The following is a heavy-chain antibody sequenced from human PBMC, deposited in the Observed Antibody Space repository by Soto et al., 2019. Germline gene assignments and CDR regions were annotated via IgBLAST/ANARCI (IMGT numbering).Heavy chain of an antibody. D-gene: IGHD3-10*01. CDR2: IYYSGST. CDR1: GGSISSYY. Sequence: PSETLSLTCTVSGGSISSYYWSWIRQRPGKGLEWIGYIYYSGSTNYNPSLKSRVTISLEASKSQISLRLDSVAAADSAVYYCAEQKLYFPAVFDSWGQGILVTVSS. V-gene: IGHV4-59*08. J-gene: IGHJ4*02. CDR3: AEQKLYFPAVFDS.